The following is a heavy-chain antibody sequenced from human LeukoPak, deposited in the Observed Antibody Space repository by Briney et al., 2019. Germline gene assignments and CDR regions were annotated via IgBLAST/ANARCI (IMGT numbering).Heavy chain of an antibody. CDR1: GGSFSGYY. J-gene: IGHJ3*02. V-gene: IGHV4-34*01. CDR3: ARDSEVGVFSFDI. D-gene: IGHD2-15*01. Sequence: SETLSLTCAVYGGSFSGYYWSWIRQPPGKGLEWIGEINHSGSTNYNPSLKSRVTISVDTPKNQFSLKLSSVTAADTAVYYCARDSEVGVFSFDIWGQGTMVTVSS. CDR2: INHSGST.